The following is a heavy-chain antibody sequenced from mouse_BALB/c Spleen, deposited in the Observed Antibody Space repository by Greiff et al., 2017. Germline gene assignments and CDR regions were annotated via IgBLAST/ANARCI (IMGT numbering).Heavy chain of an antibody. CDR2: IWSGGST. J-gene: IGHJ1*01. CDR3: AKYYYGSSGYFDV. Sequence: VHLVESGPGLVQPSQSLSITCTVSGFSLTSYGVHWVRQSPGKGLEWLGVIWSGGSTDYNAAFISRLSISKDNSKSQVFFKMNSLQANDTAIYYCAKYYYGSSGYFDVWGAGTTVTVSS. CDR1: GFSLTSYG. V-gene: IGHV2-2*02. D-gene: IGHD1-1*01.